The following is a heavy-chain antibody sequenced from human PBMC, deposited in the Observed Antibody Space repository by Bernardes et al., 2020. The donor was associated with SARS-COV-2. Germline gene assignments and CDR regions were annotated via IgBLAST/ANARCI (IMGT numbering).Heavy chain of an antibody. D-gene: IGHD2-2*01. V-gene: IGHV4-39*01. CDR2: LYYTGST. CDR3: ARLSGPAVDY. J-gene: IGHJ4*02. Sequence: SETLSLTCTVSGGSISTSDYYWGWIRQPPGKGLQWIGSLYYTGSTYYNPSLKRRVTVSADTSKNQFSLRLSSVTASDTALYYCARLSGPAVDYWGQGTLVTDSS. CDR1: GGSISTSDYY.